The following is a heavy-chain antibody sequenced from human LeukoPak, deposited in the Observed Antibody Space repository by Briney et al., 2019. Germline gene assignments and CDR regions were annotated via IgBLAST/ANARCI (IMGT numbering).Heavy chain of an antibody. D-gene: IGHD2/OR15-2a*01. CDR3: ARLSSSWAGFYMDV. V-gene: IGHV4-30-4*08. Sequence: SQTLSLTCTVSGGSIGSGDYYWSWIRQPPGKGLEWIGYIYYSGSTYYNPSLKSRVTISVDTSKNQFSLKLRSVTAADTAVYYCARLSSSWAGFYMDVWGKGTTVTVSS. J-gene: IGHJ6*03. CDR2: IYYSGST. CDR1: GGSIGSGDYY.